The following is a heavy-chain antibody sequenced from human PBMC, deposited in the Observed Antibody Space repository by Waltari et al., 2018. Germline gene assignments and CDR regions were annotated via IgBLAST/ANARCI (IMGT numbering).Heavy chain of an antibody. CDR3: ARGLDGYYYQRMDV. Sequence: EVQLLESGGGLVQPGGSLRLSCVASGFTFSSHAVSWVRQAPGKGLEWVSAISGTGSSTYYADSGKGRFTISRDNSKNTVLLQMNSLRAEDTAVYYCARGLDGYYYQRMDVWGQGTTVTVSS. J-gene: IGHJ6*02. CDR2: ISGTGSST. V-gene: IGHV3-23*01. CDR1: GFTFSSHA. D-gene: IGHD1-1*01.